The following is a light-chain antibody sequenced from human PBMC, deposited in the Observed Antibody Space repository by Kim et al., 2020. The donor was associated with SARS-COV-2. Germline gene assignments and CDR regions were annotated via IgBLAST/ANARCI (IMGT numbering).Light chain of an antibody. Sequence: LSPGETAALPSRAGQRLYKYLAACQQTSGQAPRLLICGGSNRAAGAPARFSGSGSGTDFTLTITTLRPEDSGVYYCRQRTNWPLTFGQGTRLEIK. CDR3: RQRTNWPLT. V-gene: IGKV3-11*01. CDR1: QRLYKY. J-gene: IGKJ5*01. CDR2: GGS.